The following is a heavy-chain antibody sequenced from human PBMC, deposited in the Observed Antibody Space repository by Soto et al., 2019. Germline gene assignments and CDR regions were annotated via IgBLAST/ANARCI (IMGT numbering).Heavy chain of an antibody. V-gene: IGHV4-4*02. J-gene: IGHJ3*02. CDR1: GGSVISSSW. Sequence: SETLSLTCGVSGGSVISSSWWTWLRQSPGKGLEWIGEIYHAGSPNYNPSFQSRVIISLDKSKDNFSLRLTSVTAADAAIYYCARGSSFRGDFDIWGQGTTVTVSS. CDR3: ARGSSFRGDFDI. D-gene: IGHD2-21*01. CDR2: IYHAGSP.